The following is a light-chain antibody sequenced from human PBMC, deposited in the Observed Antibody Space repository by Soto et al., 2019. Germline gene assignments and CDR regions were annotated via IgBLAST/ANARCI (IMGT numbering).Light chain of an antibody. J-gene: IGKJ5*01. CDR2: DAS. CDR1: QSVSNNY. Sequence: EIVLTQSPGTLSLSPGERATLSCRASQSVSNNYLAWCQQKPGHPPRLLIYDASTRAIGIPARFSGSGSGTDFTLTITSLEPEDFAVYYCQQRSNWPPEITFGQGTRLEI. V-gene: IGKV3-11*01. CDR3: QQRSNWPPEIT.